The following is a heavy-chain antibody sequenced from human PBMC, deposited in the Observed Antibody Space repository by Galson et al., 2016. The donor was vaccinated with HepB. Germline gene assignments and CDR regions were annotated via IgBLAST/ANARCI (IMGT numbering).Heavy chain of an antibody. J-gene: IGHJ4*02. CDR2: ISTYTGET. V-gene: IGHV1-18*01. CDR3: ARDGIFNGNYFFDH. D-gene: IGHD1-7*01. CDR1: GYSFSNHG. Sequence: SVKVSCKASGYSFSNHGISWVRQAPGQGLEWMGWISTYTGETNYAQKFQSRVTMITDTSTSTAYMDLRSLRSDDTAVYYCARDGIFNGNYFFDHWGQGTLVTVSS.